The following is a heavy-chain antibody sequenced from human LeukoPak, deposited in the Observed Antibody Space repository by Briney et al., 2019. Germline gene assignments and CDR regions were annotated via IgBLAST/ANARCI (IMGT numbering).Heavy chain of an antibody. V-gene: IGHV3-7*01. Sequence: GSLRLSCAASGFTFSSYWMSWVRQAPGKGLEWVANIKQDGSEKYYVDSVKGRFTISRDNAKNSLYLQMNGLRAEDTAVYYCASRNYYDTTYAFDIWGQGTMVTVSS. J-gene: IGHJ3*02. CDR3: ASRNYYDTTYAFDI. CDR2: IKQDGSEK. D-gene: IGHD3-22*01. CDR1: GFTFSSYW.